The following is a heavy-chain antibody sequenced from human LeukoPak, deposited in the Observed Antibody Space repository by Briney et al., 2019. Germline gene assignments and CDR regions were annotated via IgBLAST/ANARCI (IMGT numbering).Heavy chain of an antibody. V-gene: IGHV3-23*01. CDR2: ISGSGGST. CDR3: ARPYGDYDYYYGMDV. J-gene: IGHJ6*02. Sequence: PGGSLRLSCAASGFTFSSYAMSWVRQAPGKGLEWVSAISGSGGSTYYADSVKGRFTISRDNSKNTLYLQMNSLRAEDTAVYYCARPYGDYDYYYGMDVWGQGTTVTVSS. D-gene: IGHD4-17*01. CDR1: GFTFSSYA.